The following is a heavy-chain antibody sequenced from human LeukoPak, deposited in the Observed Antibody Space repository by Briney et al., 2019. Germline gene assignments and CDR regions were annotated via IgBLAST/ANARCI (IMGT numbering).Heavy chain of an antibody. CDR3: ARYDSSGYYVGYYFDY. CDR1: GGSISSYY. V-gene: IGHV4-59*05. CDR2: IYYSGST. Sequence: PSETLSLTCTVSGGSISSYYWSWIRQPPGKWLEWIGSIYYSGSTYYNPSLKSRVTISVDTSKNQFSLKLSSVTAADTAVYYCARYDSSGYYVGYYFDYWGQGTLVTVSS. J-gene: IGHJ4*02. D-gene: IGHD3-22*01.